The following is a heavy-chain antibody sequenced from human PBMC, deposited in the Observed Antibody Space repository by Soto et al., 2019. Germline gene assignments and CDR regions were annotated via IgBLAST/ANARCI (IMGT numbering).Heavy chain of an antibody. CDR2: IYYSGST. D-gene: IGHD4-4*01. CDR3: ARERTTVTQFDY. Sequence: QVQLQESGPGLVKPSQTLSLTCTVSGGSISSGGYYWSWIRQHPGKGLEWIGYIYYSGSTYYNPYLRSRVTRSVATSKNQFSLKLSSVTAADTAVYYCARERTTVTQFDYWGQGTLVTVSS. J-gene: IGHJ4*02. CDR1: GGSISSGGYY. V-gene: IGHV4-31*03.